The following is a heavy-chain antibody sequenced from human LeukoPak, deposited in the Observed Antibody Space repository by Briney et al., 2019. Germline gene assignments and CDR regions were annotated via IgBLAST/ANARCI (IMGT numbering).Heavy chain of an antibody. CDR2: IYSSGST. V-gene: IGHV4-39*01. CDR1: GDSISRGSYY. J-gene: IGHJ4*02. Sequence: PSETLSLTRTVSGDSISRGSYYWDWIRQPPGKGLDWIGSIYSSGSTYYSPSLKSRVTISVETSSNQFSLKLSSVTAADMAVYYCARRGLGATGSDYWGQGTLVTVSS. CDR3: ARRGLGATGSDY. D-gene: IGHD1-26*01.